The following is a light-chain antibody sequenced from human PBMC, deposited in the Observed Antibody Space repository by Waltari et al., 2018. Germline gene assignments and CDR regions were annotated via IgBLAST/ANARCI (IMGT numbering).Light chain of an antibody. CDR3: QSYDTSLRVV. V-gene: IGLV1-40*01. J-gene: IGLJ2*01. CDR1: GPNIGQGND. CDR2: GST. Sequence: QSWLTQPPSVPGAQGHRATTPCPGPGPNIGQGNDVHWYQQLPRAAPKLLIYGSTSRPLGVPDRFFGSTSGTSASLAITGLQAEDEADYYCQSYDTSLRVVFGGGTKLTVL.